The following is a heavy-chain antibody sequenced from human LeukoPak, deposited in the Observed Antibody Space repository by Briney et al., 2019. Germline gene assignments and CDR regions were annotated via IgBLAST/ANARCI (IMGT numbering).Heavy chain of an antibody. CDR2: ISYDGSTK. CDR3: ARDLSGYSYDY. V-gene: IGHV3-30-3*01. D-gene: IGHD5-18*01. Sequence: PGRSLRLSCAASGFTFSSYAMHWVRQAPDKGLEWVAIISYDGSTKYYADSVRGRFTISRDNSRNTLYLQMNSLRPEDTAVYYCARDLSGYSYDYWGQGTLVTVSS. J-gene: IGHJ4*02. CDR1: GFTFSSYA.